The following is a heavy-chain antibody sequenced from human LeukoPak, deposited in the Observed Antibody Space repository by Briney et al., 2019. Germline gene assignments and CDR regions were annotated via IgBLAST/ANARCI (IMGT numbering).Heavy chain of an antibody. V-gene: IGHV1-2*02. CDR2: INPNSGGT. Sequence: ASVKVSCKASGYTFTGYYMHWVRQAPGQGLEWMGWINPNSGGTNYAQKFQGRVTMTRDTSTSTVYMELSSLRSEDTAVYYCARGGSTYYDDSSGYLPAYWGQGTLVTVSS. D-gene: IGHD3-22*01. CDR1: GYTFTGYY. J-gene: IGHJ4*02. CDR3: ARGGSTYYDDSSGYLPAY.